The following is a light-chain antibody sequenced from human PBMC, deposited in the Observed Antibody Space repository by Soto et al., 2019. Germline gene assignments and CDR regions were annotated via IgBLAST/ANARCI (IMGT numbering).Light chain of an antibody. CDR3: SSDAGSNNFVV. Sequence: QSVLTQPPSASGSPGQSVTISCTGTSSDVGGYNYVSWYQQHPGKAPKLMIYEVSKRPSGVADRFSGSKSGNTASLTVSGLQAEDEADYYCSSDAGSNNFVVFGGGTQLTVL. CDR1: SSDVGGYNY. CDR2: EVS. V-gene: IGLV2-8*01. J-gene: IGLJ2*01.